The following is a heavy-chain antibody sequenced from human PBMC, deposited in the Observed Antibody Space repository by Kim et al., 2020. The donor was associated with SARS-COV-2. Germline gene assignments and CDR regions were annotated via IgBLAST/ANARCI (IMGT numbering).Heavy chain of an antibody. D-gene: IGHD2-8*01. J-gene: IGHJ3*02. CDR3: ARVTTPGSVMGAFDI. Sequence: ESVEGRFPLPRDNAKNSLYLQMNRLRAEDTAVYYCARVTTPGSVMGAFDIWGQGTMVTVSS. V-gene: IGHV3-21*01.